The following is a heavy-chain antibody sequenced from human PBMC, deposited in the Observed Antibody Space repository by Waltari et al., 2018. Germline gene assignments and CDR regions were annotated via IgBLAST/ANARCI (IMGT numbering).Heavy chain of an antibody. CDR3: ARRNYYDSRFDL. CDR2: IYYSGST. V-gene: IGHV4-59*01. J-gene: IGHJ2*01. CDR1: GGSISSFY. D-gene: IGHD3-22*01. Sequence: QVQLQESGPGLVKPSETLSLTCPVSGGSISSFYWRWIRQPPGKGLEWIGYIYYSGSTNYNPSLKSRVTISVDTSKNQFSLKLSSVTAADTAVYYCARRNYYDSRFDLWGRGTLVTVSS.